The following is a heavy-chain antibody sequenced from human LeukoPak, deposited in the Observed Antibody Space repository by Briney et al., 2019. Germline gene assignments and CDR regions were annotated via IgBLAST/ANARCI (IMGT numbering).Heavy chain of an antibody. CDR2: INHSGST. CDR1: GGSFSGYY. D-gene: IGHD6-13*01. V-gene: IGHV4-34*01. Sequence: PSETLSLTCAVYGGSFSGYYWSWIRQPPGKGLEWIGEINHSGSTNYNPSLRSRVTISGDTSKNQVSLKLSAVTAADTALYYCARATRRYSSSSDYWGQGTLVTVSS. J-gene: IGHJ4*02. CDR3: ARATRRYSSSSDY.